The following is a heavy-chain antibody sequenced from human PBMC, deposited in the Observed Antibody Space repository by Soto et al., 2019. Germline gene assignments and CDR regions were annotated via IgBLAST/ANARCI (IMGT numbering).Heavy chain of an antibody. CDR3: ARDRGSYSQNYYYYYGMDV. CDR2: IYTSGST. J-gene: IGHJ6*02. CDR1: GGSISSYY. D-gene: IGHD1-26*01. V-gene: IGHV4-4*07. Sequence: SETLSLTCTVSGGSISSYYWSWIRQPAGKGLEWIGRIYTSGSTNYNPSLKSRVTMSVDTSKNQFSLKLSSVTAADTAVYYCARDRGSYSQNYYYYYGMDVWGQGTTVTVSS.